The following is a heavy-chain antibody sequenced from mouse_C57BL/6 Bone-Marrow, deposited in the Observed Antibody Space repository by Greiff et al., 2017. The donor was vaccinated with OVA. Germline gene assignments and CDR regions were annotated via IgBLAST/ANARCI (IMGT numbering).Heavy chain of an antibody. J-gene: IGHJ3*01. D-gene: IGHD2-3*01. CDR2: IYPSDSET. V-gene: IGHV1-61*01. Sequence: QVQLQQPGAELVRPGSSVKLSCKASGYTFTSYWMDWVKQRPGQGLEWIGNIYPSDSETHYNQKFKDKATLTVDKSSSTAYMQLSSLTSEDSAVYYCARAGLYDGYFWFAYWGQGTLVTVSA. CDR3: ARAGLYDGYFWFAY. CDR1: GYTFTSYW.